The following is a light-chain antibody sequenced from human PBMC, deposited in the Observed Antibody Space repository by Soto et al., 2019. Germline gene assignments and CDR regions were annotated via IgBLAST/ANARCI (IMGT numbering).Light chain of an antibody. CDR3: QQYGSSPIS. J-gene: IGKJ5*01. Sequence: EIVMTQSPATLSVSPGERATLSCRASQSVSTNLAWYQQKPGQAPRLLIYDASNRATGIPDRFSGSGSETDFTLTISRLEPEDFAVYYCQQYGSSPISFGQGTRLEIK. V-gene: IGKV3-20*01. CDR1: QSVSTN. CDR2: DAS.